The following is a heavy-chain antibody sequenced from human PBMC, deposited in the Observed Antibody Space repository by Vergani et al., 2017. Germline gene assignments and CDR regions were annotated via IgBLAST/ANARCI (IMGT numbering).Heavy chain of an antibody. CDR2: SNWNGGST. J-gene: IGHJ4*02. CDR3: ARATYYDFWSGYYSSYYFDY. Sequence: EVQLVESGGGVVRPGGSLRLSCAASGFTFDDYGMSWVRQAPGKGVEWGSGSNWNGGSTGYADSVKGRFTISRDNAKNSLYLQMNSLRAEDTALYYCARATYYDFWSGYYSSYYFDYWGQGTLVTVSS. V-gene: IGHV3-20*04. CDR1: GFTFDDYG. D-gene: IGHD3-3*01.